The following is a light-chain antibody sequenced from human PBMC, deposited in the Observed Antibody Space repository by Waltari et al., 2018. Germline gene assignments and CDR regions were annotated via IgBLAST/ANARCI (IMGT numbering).Light chain of an antibody. CDR2: WAS. CDR1: QSVLYSYNNKNY. V-gene: IGKV4-1*01. J-gene: IGKJ5*01. Sequence: DIVMTQSPDSLAVSLGERATINCKSRQSVLYSYNNKNYLAWYPQKPGQPPKLLIYWASTRESGVPDRFTGSGSGTDFTLTISSLQAEDVAVYYYQQYYSDLLITFGQGTRLEIK. CDR3: QQYYSDLLIT.